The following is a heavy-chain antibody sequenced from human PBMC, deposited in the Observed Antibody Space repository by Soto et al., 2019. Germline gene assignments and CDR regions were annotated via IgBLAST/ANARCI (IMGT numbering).Heavy chain of an antibody. V-gene: IGHV1-69*05. CDR2: IIPIFGTA. Sequence: SVKVSCKASGYTFTSYGISWVRQAPGQGLEWMGGIIPIFGTANYAQKFQGRVTITTDESTSTAYMELSSLRSEDTAVYYCGSGYSYGSFAYWGQGTLVTVPS. CDR3: GSGYSYGSFAY. D-gene: IGHD5-18*01. J-gene: IGHJ4*02. CDR1: GYTFTSYG.